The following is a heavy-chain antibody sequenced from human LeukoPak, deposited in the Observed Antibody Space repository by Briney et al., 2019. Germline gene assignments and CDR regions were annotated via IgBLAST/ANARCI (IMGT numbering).Heavy chain of an antibody. CDR2: ISPYNGGT. D-gene: IGHD3-22*01. J-gene: IGHJ3*02. Sequence: ASVKVSCKSSGYTFNNHAISRVRQAPGQGLEWMGWISPYNGGTNYAQNLQGRVSMTTDTSTSTAYMELRSLRSDDTAVYFCARESAYYDSSGLLDAFDIWGQGTMVTVSS. V-gene: IGHV1-18*01. CDR1: GYTFNNHA. CDR3: ARESAYYDSSGLLDAFDI.